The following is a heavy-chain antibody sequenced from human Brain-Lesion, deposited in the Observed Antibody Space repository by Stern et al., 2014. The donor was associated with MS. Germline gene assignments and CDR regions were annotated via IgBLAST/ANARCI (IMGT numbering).Heavy chain of an antibody. CDR2: FDPEDVET. J-gene: IGHJ4*02. CDR1: GYTLTDLS. CDR3: ATLSPGAGGNYYRHFDY. V-gene: IGHV1-24*01. Sequence: QVQLVESGAEVKKPGASVKVSCKVSGYTLTDLSMHWVRQAPRKGLEWMGGFDPEDVETIYAQKFQGRVTMTEDTSTDTAYMELSSLRSEDTAVYYCATLSPGAGGNYYRHFDYWGQGTLVTVSS. D-gene: IGHD1-26*01.